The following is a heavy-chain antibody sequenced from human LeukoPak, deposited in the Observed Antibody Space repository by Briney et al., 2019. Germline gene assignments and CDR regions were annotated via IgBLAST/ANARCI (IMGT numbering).Heavy chain of an antibody. D-gene: IGHD5/OR15-5a*01. V-gene: IGHV3-7*03. CDR1: GFTFNRYW. J-gene: IGHJ3*02. CDR2: VNRDGNEK. CDR3: VRDDGNRTGSTYFDSFDI. Sequence: PGGSLRLSCVASGFTFNRYWMIWVREAPGKGLLWVANVNRDGNEKHYVDSVEGRFTISRDNAKNSLYLQMNSLRNEDTAVYYCVRDDGNRTGSTYFDSFDIWGRGTLVTVSS.